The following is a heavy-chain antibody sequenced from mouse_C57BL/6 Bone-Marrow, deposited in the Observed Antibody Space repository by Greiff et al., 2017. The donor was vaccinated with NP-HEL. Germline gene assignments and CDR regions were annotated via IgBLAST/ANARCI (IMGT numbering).Heavy chain of an antibody. CDR2: IDPENGDT. D-gene: IGHD2-12*01. CDR3: TTPYSYYAMDY. V-gene: IGHV14-4*01. CDR1: GFNIKDDY. Sequence: DVHLVESGAELVRPGASVKLSCTASGFNIKDDYMHWVKQRPEQGLEWIGWIDPENGDTEYASKFQGKATITADTSSNTAYLQLSSLTSEDTAVYYCTTPYSYYAMDYWGQGTSVTVSS. J-gene: IGHJ4*01.